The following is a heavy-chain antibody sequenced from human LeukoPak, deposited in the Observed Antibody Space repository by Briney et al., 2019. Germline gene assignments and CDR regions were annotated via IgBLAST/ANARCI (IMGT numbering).Heavy chain of an antibody. CDR3: ARALPDWFDP. CDR1: GGSIGSGSYY. CDR2: IYTSGST. J-gene: IGHJ5*02. Sequence: SQTLSLTCTVSGGSIGSGSYYWSWIRQPAGKGLEWIGRIYTSGSTNYNPSLKSRVTISVDTSKNQFSLKLSSVTAADTAVYYCARALPDWFDPWGQGTLVTVPS. V-gene: IGHV4-61*02.